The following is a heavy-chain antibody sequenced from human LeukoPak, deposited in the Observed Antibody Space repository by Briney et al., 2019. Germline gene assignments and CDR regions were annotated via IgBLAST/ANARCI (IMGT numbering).Heavy chain of an antibody. D-gene: IGHD3-10*01. CDR3: ASTMVRGVIYYYYMDV. V-gene: IGHV1-18*01. Sequence: ASVKVSCKASGYTFTSYGISWVRQAPGQGLEWMGWISAYNGNTNYAQKLQGRVTMTRDTSTSTVYMELSSLRSEDTAVYYCASTMVRGVIYYYYMDVWGKGTTVTVSS. CDR2: ISAYNGNT. J-gene: IGHJ6*03. CDR1: GYTFTSYG.